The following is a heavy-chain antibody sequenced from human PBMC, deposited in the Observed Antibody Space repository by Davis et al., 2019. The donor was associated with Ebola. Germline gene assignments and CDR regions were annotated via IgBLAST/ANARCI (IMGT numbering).Heavy chain of an antibody. J-gene: IGHJ6*02. CDR2: ISWNSGSI. CDR3: AKDRGIAAAGTDYYYGMDV. Sequence: SLKISCAASGFTFDDYAMHWVRQAPGKGLEWVSGISWNSGSIGYADSVKGRFTISRDNAKNSLYLQMNSLRAEDTALYYCAKDRGIAAAGTDYYYGMDVWGQGTTVTVSS. V-gene: IGHV3-9*01. D-gene: IGHD6-13*01. CDR1: GFTFDDYA.